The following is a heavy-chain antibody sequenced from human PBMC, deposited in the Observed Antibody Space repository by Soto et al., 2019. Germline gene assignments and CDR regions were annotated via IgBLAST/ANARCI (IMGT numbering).Heavy chain of an antibody. V-gene: IGHV3-73*02. CDR1: GFTFSGSA. Sequence: EVQLVESGGGLVQPGGSLKLSCAASGFTFSGSAMHWVRQASGKGLEWVGRIRSKANSYATAYAASVKGRFTISRDESKNRAYLQMNSLKTEDPAVYYCSGYYDSSGYSIDYWGQGTLVTVSS. CDR2: IRSKANSYAT. D-gene: IGHD3-22*01. CDR3: SGYYDSSGYSIDY. J-gene: IGHJ4*02.